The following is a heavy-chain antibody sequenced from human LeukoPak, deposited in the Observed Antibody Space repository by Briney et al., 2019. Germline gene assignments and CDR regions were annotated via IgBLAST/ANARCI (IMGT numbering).Heavy chain of an antibody. CDR2: IRSKPNFYAT. J-gene: IGHJ3*02. CDR1: GFTFSGST. Sequence: PGGSLRLSCAASGFTFSGSTMHWVRQASGKGLEWVGRIRSKPNFYATAYAASVKGRFIISRDDSKNTAYLQMNNMKAEDTAIYYCSRLGYGIWGQGTVVTVSS. V-gene: IGHV3-73*01. CDR3: SRLGYGI. D-gene: IGHD1-1*01.